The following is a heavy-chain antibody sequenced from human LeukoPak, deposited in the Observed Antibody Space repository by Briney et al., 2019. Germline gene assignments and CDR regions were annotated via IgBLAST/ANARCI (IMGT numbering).Heavy chain of an antibody. CDR1: GGSFSGYY. CDR3: ARGRSIAARPWDY. D-gene: IGHD6-6*01. V-gene: IGHV4-34*01. J-gene: IGHJ4*02. Sequence: SETLSLTCAVYGGSFSGYYWSWIRQPPGKGLEWIGEINHSGSTNYNPSLKSRVTISVDTSKNQFSLKLSSVTAADTAVYYCARGRSIAARPWDYWGQGTLVTVSS. CDR2: INHSGST.